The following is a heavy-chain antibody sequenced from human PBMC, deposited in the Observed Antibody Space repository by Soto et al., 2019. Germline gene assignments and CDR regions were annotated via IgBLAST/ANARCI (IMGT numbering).Heavy chain of an antibody. CDR2: IIPIFGTA. V-gene: IGHV1-69*01. Sequence: QVQLVQSGAEVKKPGSSVKVSCKASGGTFSSYAISWVRQAPGQGLEWMGGIIPIFGTANYAQKFQGRVTITADEDTSTAYMELSSMRSESKAVAYCARGDIVVVVAASPGGWFDPWGQGTLVTVSS. J-gene: IGHJ5*02. CDR3: ARGDIVVVVAASPGGWFDP. D-gene: IGHD2-15*01. CDR1: GGTFSSYA.